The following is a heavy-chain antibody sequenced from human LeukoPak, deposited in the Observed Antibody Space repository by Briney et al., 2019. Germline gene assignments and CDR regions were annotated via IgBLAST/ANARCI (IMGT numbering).Heavy chain of an antibody. Sequence: GGSLRLSCAASGFTFSTYSMNWVRQAPGKGLEWVSYISSSSSTIYYADSVKGRFTISRDNAKNSLYLQMNSLRAEDTAVYYCARDLYMLLVSWGFDYWGQGTLVTVSS. V-gene: IGHV3-48*04. CDR3: ARDLYMLLVSWGFDY. D-gene: IGHD3-9*01. CDR1: GFTFSTYS. J-gene: IGHJ4*02. CDR2: ISSSSSTI.